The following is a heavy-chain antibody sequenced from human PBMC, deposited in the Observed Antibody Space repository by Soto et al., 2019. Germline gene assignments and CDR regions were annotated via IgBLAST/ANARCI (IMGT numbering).Heavy chain of an antibody. CDR2: INPNTSAT. J-gene: IGHJ6*02. CDR3: ARITWGRDHCYGMDD. CDR1: GYIFTGYF. D-gene: IGHD1-26*01. V-gene: IGHV1-2*02. Sequence: ASVKVSCKASGYIFTGYFIQWLRQAPGQGSEWMGWINPNTSATNYAQRFQGRVTMTRDTSLGGVYRELTSLRPDDTPLYYCARITWGRDHCYGMDDWGQGTTVTVSS.